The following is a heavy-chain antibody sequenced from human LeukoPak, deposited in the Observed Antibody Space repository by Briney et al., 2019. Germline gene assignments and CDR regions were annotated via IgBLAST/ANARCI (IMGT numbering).Heavy chain of an antibody. V-gene: IGHV3-43D*03. Sequence: GGSLRLSCVASGFTFDDYAMHWVRQAPGKGLEWVCLTNWDGNTTFYADSVKGRFTISRDNAKNSLYLQMNSLRADDTAVYYCARDDDWNYEDYWGQGTLVTVSS. CDR3: ARDDDWNYEDY. J-gene: IGHJ4*02. CDR1: GFTFDDYA. CDR2: TNWDGNTT. D-gene: IGHD1-7*01.